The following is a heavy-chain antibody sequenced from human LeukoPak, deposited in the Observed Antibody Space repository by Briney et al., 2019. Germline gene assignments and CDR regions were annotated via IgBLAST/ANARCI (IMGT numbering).Heavy chain of an antibody. CDR1: GFTFRSYE. CDR2: ISSSGSSM. J-gene: IGHJ5*02. CDR3: ATYPGSSWYEFYWFDP. V-gene: IGHV3-48*03. D-gene: IGHD6-13*01. Sequence: GGSLRLSCAASGFTFRSYEMNWVRQAPGKGLEWVSYISSSGSSMYYADSVKGRFTISRDNAKNSLYLQMNSLRAEDAAVYYCATYPGSSWYEFYWFDPWGQGTLVTVSS.